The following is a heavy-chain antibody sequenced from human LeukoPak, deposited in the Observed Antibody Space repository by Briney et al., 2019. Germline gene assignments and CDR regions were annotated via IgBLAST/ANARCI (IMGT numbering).Heavy chain of an antibody. D-gene: IGHD6-13*01. J-gene: IGHJ5*02. Sequence: KPSQTLALTCTVSGVSISSGGYYWGWLPQHPGKDLEWIGNIYYSGSTYYNPSLKSRVTISVDTSKNQFSLKLSSVTAADTAVYYCARGSLAGIAAAAPRGWFDPWGQGTLVTVSS. CDR1: GVSISSGGYY. CDR3: ARGSLAGIAAAAPRGWFDP. V-gene: IGHV4-31*03. CDR2: IYYSGST.